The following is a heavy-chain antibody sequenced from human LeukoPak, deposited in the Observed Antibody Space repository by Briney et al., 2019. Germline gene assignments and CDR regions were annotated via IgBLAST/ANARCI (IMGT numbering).Heavy chain of an antibody. V-gene: IGHV1-46*01. Sequence: ASVKVSCKASGYTFTSYYMHWVRQAPGQVLEWMGIINPSGGSTSYAQKFQGRVTMTRDTSTSTVYMELSSLRSEDTAVYYCARVHRSTMIVGEAVDIWGQGTMVTVSS. J-gene: IGHJ3*02. D-gene: IGHD3-22*01. CDR1: GYTFTSYY. CDR3: ARVHRSTMIVGEAVDI. CDR2: INPSGGST.